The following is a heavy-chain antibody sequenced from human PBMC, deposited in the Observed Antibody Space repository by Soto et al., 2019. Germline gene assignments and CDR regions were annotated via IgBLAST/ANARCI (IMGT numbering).Heavy chain of an antibody. J-gene: IGHJ5*02. CDR3: ARVMDGYYGSGSYYSHWFDP. Sequence: TLSLTCTVSGGSIRSGGYYWSWIRQHPGKGLEWIGYIYYSGSTYYNPSLKSRVTISVDTSKNQFSLKLSSVTAADTAVYYCARVMDGYYGSGSYYSHWFDPWGQGTQVTVSS. V-gene: IGHV4-31*03. CDR1: GGSIRSGGYY. CDR2: IYYSGST. D-gene: IGHD3-10*01.